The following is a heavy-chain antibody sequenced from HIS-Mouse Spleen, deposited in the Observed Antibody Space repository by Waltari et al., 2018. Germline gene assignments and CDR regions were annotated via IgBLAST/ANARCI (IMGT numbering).Heavy chain of an antibody. D-gene: IGHD5-18*01. J-gene: IGHJ4*02. Sequence: QVQLVESGGGVVQPGRSLRPACAASGFTFRSYAMHWVPRAPGKGVEWVAVISYDGSNKYYADSVKGRFTISRDNSKNTLYLQMNSLRAEDTAVYYCARGFVDTAMVDYWGQGTLVTVSS. V-gene: IGHV3-30-3*01. CDR2: ISYDGSNK. CDR3: ARGFVDTAMVDY. CDR1: GFTFRSYA.